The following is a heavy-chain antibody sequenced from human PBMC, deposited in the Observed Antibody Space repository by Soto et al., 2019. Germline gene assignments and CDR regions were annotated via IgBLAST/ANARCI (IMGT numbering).Heavy chain of an antibody. Sequence: GGSLRLSCAASGFTFSSYAMSWVRQAPGKGLEWVSAISGSGGSTYYADSVKGRFTISRDNSKNTLYLQMNSLRAEDTAVYYCAKNLKRRVFGVVTEIDYWGQGTLVTVSS. CDR1: GFTFSSYA. CDR2: ISGSGGST. D-gene: IGHD3-3*01. J-gene: IGHJ4*02. V-gene: IGHV3-23*01. CDR3: AKNLKRRVFGVVTEIDY.